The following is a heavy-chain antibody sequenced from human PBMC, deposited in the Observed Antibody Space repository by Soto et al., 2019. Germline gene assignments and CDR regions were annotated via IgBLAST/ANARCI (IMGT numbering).Heavy chain of an antibody. Sequence: PGGSLRLSCAASGSTFSSYAMSWVRQAPGKGLELVSAISGSGGSTYYADSVKGLFTISGDNSKNTLYLQMNSLRAEDTAVYYCAKDPSDIVVVPAARYYYYGMDVWGQGTKVTVSS. CDR3: AKDPSDIVVVPAARYYYYGMDV. J-gene: IGHJ6*02. V-gene: IGHV3-23*01. D-gene: IGHD2-2*01. CDR2: ISGSGGST. CDR1: GSTFSSYA.